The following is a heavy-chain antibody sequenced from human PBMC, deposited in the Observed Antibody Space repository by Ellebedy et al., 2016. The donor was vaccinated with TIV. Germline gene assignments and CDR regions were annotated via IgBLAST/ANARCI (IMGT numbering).Heavy chain of an antibody. CDR2: IYYSGST. Sequence: MPSETLSLTCTVSGGSISSGGYYWSWIRQHPGKGLEWIGYIYYSGSTYYNPSLKSRVTISVDTSKNHFSLRLSSVTADDTAVYYCARGRGLGGAMDVWGQGTTVTVSS. J-gene: IGHJ6*02. V-gene: IGHV4-31*03. CDR3: ARGRGLGGAMDV. CDR1: GGSISSGGYY. D-gene: IGHD3-10*01.